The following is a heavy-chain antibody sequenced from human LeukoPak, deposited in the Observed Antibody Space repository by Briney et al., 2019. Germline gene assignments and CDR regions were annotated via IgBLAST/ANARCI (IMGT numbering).Heavy chain of an antibody. J-gene: IGHJ4*02. CDR1: GFTFSDAW. CDR2: IKSKTDGGTT. CDR3: TTRGGSFSIFDY. Sequence: GGSLRLSCAASGFTFSDAWMSWVRQAPGKGLEWVGRIKSKTDGGTTDYAAPVKGRFTISRDDSKNTLYMQMNSLKTEDTAVYYCTTRGGSFSIFDYWGQGTLVTVSS. D-gene: IGHD1-26*01. V-gene: IGHV3-15*01.